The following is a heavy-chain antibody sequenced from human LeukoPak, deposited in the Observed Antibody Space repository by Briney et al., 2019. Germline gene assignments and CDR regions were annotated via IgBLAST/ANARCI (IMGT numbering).Heavy chain of an antibody. CDR3: AELGITMIGGV. Sequence: PGRSLRPSCAASGFTFNSYSKHWVRQAPAKGLEWVTAISDDETYKFYADSVKGRFTISRDNAKNSLYLQMNSLRAEDTAVYYCAELGITMIGGVWGKGTTVTISS. CDR1: GFTFNSYS. J-gene: IGHJ6*04. D-gene: IGHD3-10*02. CDR2: ISDDETYK. V-gene: IGHV3-30-3*01.